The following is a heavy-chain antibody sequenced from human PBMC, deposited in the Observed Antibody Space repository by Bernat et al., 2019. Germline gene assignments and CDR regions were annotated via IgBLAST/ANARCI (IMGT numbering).Heavy chain of an antibody. CDR2: TNHSGST. J-gene: IGHJ4*02. CDR3: ARGRGIWGSYRYTRYFDY. D-gene: IGHD3-16*02. V-gene: IGHV4-34*01. CDR1: GGSFSGYY. Sequence: QVQLQQWGAGLLKPSETLSLTCAVYGGSFSGYYWSWIRQPPGKGLEWIGETNHSGSTNYNPSLKSRVTISVDTSKNQFSLKLSSVTAADTAVYYCARGRGIWGSYRYTRYFDYWGQGTLVTVSS.